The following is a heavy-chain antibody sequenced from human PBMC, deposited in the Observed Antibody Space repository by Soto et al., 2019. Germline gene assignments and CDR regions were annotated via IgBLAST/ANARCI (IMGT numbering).Heavy chain of an antibody. V-gene: IGHV3-23*01. Sequence: GGSLRLSCAASGFTFSSYAMSWVRQAPGKGLEWVSAISGSGGSTYYADSVKGRFTISRDNSKNTLYLQMKSLRAEDTAVYYCATMGGITTVFDYWGQGTLVTVSS. CDR3: ATMGGITTVFDY. CDR1: GFTFSSYA. D-gene: IGHD4-17*01. CDR2: ISGSGGST. J-gene: IGHJ4*02.